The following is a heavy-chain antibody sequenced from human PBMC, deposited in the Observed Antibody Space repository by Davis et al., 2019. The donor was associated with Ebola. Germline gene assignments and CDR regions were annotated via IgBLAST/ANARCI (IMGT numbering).Heavy chain of an antibody. Sequence: SETLSLTCAVYGGSFSGYYWSWIRQPPGKGLEWIGSIYYSGSTYYNPSLKSRVTISVDTSKNQFSLKLSSVTAADTAVYYCAREMATIFDYWGQGTLVTVSS. CDR2: IYYSGST. V-gene: IGHV4-34*01. CDR1: GGSFSGYY. J-gene: IGHJ4*02. D-gene: IGHD5-24*01. CDR3: AREMATIFDY.